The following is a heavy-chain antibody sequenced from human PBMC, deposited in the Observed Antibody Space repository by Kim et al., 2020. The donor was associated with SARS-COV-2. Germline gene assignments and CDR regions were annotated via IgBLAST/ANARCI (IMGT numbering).Heavy chain of an antibody. V-gene: IGHV3-30*01. Sequence: GGALQGRLTIARDDSENTLYLQMNGLTPEDTAVYFCARDPYSSSWHPLSYWGQGTLVTVSS. CDR3: ARDPYSSSWHPLSY. D-gene: IGHD6-13*01. J-gene: IGHJ4*02.